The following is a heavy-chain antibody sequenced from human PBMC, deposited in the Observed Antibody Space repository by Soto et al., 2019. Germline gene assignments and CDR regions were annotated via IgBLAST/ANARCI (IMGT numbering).Heavy chain of an antibody. D-gene: IGHD3-16*01. J-gene: IGHJ4*02. CDR3: TRDLNGGNPFDY. CDR2: IDPGSGNA. CDR1: GYTLTNYA. V-gene: IGHV1-3*01. Sequence: QVQLVQSGAELKKPGASVRVSCKPSGYTLTNYAIQWVRQAAGQRLEWMGWIDPGSGNAKYSQEFQGRISISRDRSTSTFYMDLSCLTSEDTAVYFCTRDLNGGNPFDYWGQGTLVTVSS.